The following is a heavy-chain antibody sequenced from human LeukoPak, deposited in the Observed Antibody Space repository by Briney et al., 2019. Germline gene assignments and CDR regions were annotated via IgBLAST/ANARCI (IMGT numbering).Heavy chain of an antibody. Sequence: GTLRLSCAASGFTFSSHGMNWVRQAPGKGLEWVSGISPSGGITYYTDSVKGRFTISRDNSKNTQSLQMNSLRAEDTAVYYCAKDDDWGRYKHWGQGTLVTVSS. CDR1: GFTFSSHG. CDR2: ISPSGGIT. D-gene: IGHD3-16*01. CDR3: AKDDDWGRYKH. J-gene: IGHJ1*01. V-gene: IGHV3-23*01.